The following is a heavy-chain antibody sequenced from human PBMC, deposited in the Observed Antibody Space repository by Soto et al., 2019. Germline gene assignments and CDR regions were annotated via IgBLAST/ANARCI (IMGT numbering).Heavy chain of an antibody. Sequence: LRLSCTASGFTFSSYEMTWVRQAPGKGLEWISYITSGGTTYYADSAKGRFTISRDNAKNSLYLHLSSLTAEDTAIYYCARVLYATWSSFDYWGQGTLVTVSS. CDR3: ARVLYATWSSFDY. J-gene: IGHJ4*02. D-gene: IGHD1-26*01. V-gene: IGHV3-48*03. CDR2: ITSGGTT. CDR1: GFTFSSYE.